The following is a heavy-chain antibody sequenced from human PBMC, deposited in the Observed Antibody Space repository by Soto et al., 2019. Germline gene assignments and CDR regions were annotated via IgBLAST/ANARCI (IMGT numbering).Heavy chain of an antibody. D-gene: IGHD2-2*01. CDR2: MYHSGST. V-gene: IGHV4-30-2*01. Sequence: QLQLQESGSGLVKRSQTLSLTCAVSGGSISSGGYSWSWIRQPPGKGLEWIGYMYHSGSTYYNPSLNSRATLSIDRSKNQFSLKLSSVTAADTAVYYCARVPDYWGQGILVTVSS. CDR3: ARVPDY. J-gene: IGHJ4*02. CDR1: GGSISSGGYS.